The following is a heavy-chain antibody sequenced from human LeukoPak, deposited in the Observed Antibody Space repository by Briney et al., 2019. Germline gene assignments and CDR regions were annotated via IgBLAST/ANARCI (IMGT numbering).Heavy chain of an antibody. V-gene: IGHV1-69*13. Sequence: EASVKVSCKASGGTFSSYAISWVRQAPGQGLEWMGGIIPIFGTANYAQKFQGRVTITADESTSTAYMELSSLRSEDTAVYYCARDYPDTIFGVVIIRSGAFDIWGQGTMVTVSS. CDR3: ARDYPDTIFGVVIIRSGAFDI. D-gene: IGHD3-3*01. CDR1: GGTFSSYA. J-gene: IGHJ3*02. CDR2: IIPIFGTA.